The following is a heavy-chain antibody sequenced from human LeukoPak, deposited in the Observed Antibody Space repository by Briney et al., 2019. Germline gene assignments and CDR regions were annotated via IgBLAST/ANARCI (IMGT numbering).Heavy chain of an antibody. CDR2: MTSGGSTI. Sequence: GGSLRLSCAASGFTFSSYAMSWVRQAPGKGLEWVSSMTSGGSTIYCADSVKGRFTISRDNAKNSLYLQMNSLRDEDTAVYYCARGEVGLTTVTVFDYWGQITLVTVSS. CDR3: ARGEVGLTTVTVFDY. V-gene: IGHV3-48*02. J-gene: IGHJ4*02. CDR1: GFTFSSYA. D-gene: IGHD4-17*01.